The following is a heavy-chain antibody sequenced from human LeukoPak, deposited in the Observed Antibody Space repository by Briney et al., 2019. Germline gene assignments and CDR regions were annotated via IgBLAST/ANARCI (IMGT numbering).Heavy chain of an antibody. Sequence: SETLSLTCAVYGGSFSGYYWSWIRQPPGKGLEWIGEINHSGGTNYNPSLKSRVTISVDTSKNQFSLKLSSVTAADTAVYYCARGLPTVDIWGQGTMVTVSS. J-gene: IGHJ3*02. CDR1: GGSFSGYY. CDR3: ARGLPTVDI. V-gene: IGHV4-34*01. D-gene: IGHD4-17*01. CDR2: INHSGGT.